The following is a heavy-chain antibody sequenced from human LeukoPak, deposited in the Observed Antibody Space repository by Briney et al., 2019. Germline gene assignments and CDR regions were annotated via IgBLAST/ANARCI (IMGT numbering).Heavy chain of an antibody. J-gene: IGHJ4*02. D-gene: IGHD3-3*01. CDR2: INPSGGST. V-gene: IGHV1-46*01. CDR3: ARGPPGGIRFLEWKSPLDS. CDR1: GYTFTSYY. Sequence: ASVKVSCKASGYTFTSYYMHWVRQAPGQGLEWMGIINPSGGSTSYAQKFQGRVTMTRDMSTSTVYMELSSLRSEDTAVYYCARGPPGGIRFLEWKSPLDSWGQGTLVTVSS.